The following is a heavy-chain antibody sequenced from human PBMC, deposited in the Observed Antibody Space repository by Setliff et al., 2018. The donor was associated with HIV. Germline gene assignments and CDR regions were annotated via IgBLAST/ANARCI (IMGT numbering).Heavy chain of an antibody. CDR1: GASISSDT. D-gene: IGHD1-26*01. CDR2: IYNSEMI. Sequence: SETLSLTCTVSGASISSDTWSWIRQPPGKGLQWIGFIYNSEMINYNPSLKSRVSMSLDTSKNQFSLKLTSVTAADTAVYYCARGGTSSNWFDPWGQGTLVTVS. J-gene: IGHJ5*02. CDR3: ARGGTSSNWFDP. V-gene: IGHV4-59*01.